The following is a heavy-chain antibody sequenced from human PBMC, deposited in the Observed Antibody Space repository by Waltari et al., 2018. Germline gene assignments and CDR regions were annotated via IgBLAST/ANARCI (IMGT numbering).Heavy chain of an antibody. V-gene: IGHV1-3*03. J-gene: IGHJ3*02. CDR2: INAGNGNT. D-gene: IGHD3-9*01. Sequence: PGASVKVSCKASGYTFTGYYMHWVRQAPGQGLEWMGWINAGNGNTKYSQEFQGRVTITRDTSASTAYMELSSLRSEDMAVYYCARGYYDILTGYHFAFDIWGQGTMVTVSS. CDR1: GYTFTGYY. CDR3: ARGYYDILTGYHFAFDI.